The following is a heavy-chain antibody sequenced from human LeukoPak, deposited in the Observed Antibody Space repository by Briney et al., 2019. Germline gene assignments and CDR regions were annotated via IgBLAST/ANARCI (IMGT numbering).Heavy chain of an antibody. J-gene: IGHJ3*02. D-gene: IGHD3-3*01. Sequence: GGSLRLSCAASGFTFSSYSMSWVRQAPGKGLGWVSYISSSSSTIHYADSVKGRFTISRDNAKNSLYLQMNSLRAEDTAVYYCARDLTIFGVDTHAFDIWGQGTMVTVSS. CDR1: GFTFSSYS. CDR2: ISSSSSTI. V-gene: IGHV3-48*01. CDR3: ARDLTIFGVDTHAFDI.